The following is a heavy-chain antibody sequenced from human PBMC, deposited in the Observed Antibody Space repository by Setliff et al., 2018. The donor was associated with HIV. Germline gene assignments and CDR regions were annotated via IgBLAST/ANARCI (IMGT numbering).Heavy chain of an antibody. CDR2: INTNTGSP. D-gene: IGHD3-3*01. V-gene: IGHV7-4-1*02. CDR1: GYTFTSYA. CDR3: ATSISIFGVVITSAFDI. Sequence: ASVKVSCKASGYTFTSYAMNWVRQAPGQGLEWMGWINTNTGSPTYAQGFTGRFVFSLNTSVSTAYLQISSLRPEDTAVYYCATSISIFGVVITSAFDIWGQGTMVTVSS. J-gene: IGHJ3*02.